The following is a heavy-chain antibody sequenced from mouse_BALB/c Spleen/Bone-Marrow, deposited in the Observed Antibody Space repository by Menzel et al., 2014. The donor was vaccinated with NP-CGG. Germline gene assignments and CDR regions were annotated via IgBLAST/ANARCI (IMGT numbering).Heavy chain of an antibody. CDR1: GFNIKDTY. CDR3: AFYYYGSSLFAY. D-gene: IGHD1-1*01. Sequence: VQLKQSGAELVKPGASVKLSCTASGFNIKDTYMHWVKQRPEQGLEWIGRIDPANGNTKYDPKFQGKATITADTSSNTAYLLLSSLTSEDTAVYYCAFYYYGSSLFAYWGQGTLVTVSA. V-gene: IGHV14-3*02. J-gene: IGHJ3*01. CDR2: IDPANGNT.